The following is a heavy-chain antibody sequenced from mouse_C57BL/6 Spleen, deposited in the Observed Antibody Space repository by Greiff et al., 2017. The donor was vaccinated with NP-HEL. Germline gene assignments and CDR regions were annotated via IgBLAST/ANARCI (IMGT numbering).Heavy chain of an antibody. J-gene: IGHJ1*03. CDR2: IDPENGDT. CDR1: GFNIKDDY. CDR3: TTSYSV. D-gene: IGHD2-12*01. V-gene: IGHV14-4*01. Sequence: EVQRVESGAELVRPGASVKLSCTASGFNIKDDYMHWVKQRPEQGLEWIGWIDPENGDTEYASKFQGKATITADTSSNTAYLQLSSLTSEDTAVYYCTTSYSVWGTGTTVTVSS.